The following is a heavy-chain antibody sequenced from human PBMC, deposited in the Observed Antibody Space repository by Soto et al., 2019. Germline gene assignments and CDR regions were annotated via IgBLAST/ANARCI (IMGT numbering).Heavy chain of an antibody. D-gene: IGHD2-2*01. J-gene: IGHJ4*02. V-gene: IGHV1-46*01. CDR2: INPSGGST. Sequence: ASVKVSCKASGYTFTSYYMHWVRQAPGQGLEWMGIINPSGGSTSYAQKFQGRVTMTRDTSTSTVYMELSSLRSEDTAVYYCATSPYCSSTSCYAPYYFDYWGQGTLVTVSS. CDR3: ATSPYCSSTSCYAPYYFDY. CDR1: GYTFTSYY.